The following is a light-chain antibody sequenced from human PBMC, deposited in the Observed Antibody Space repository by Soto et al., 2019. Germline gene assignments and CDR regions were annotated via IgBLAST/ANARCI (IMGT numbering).Light chain of an antibody. CDR3: QQYYNAPQN. Sequence: DIVMTQSPDSLAVSLGERATINCKSSQSILYSPNNKNYLAWYQQKPGQPPKLLIYWASTRESGVPDRFSGSGSGTDSTLTISSLQAEDVAVYYCQQYYNAPQNFGQGTKVEIK. CDR2: WAS. CDR1: QSILYSPNNKNY. V-gene: IGKV4-1*01. J-gene: IGKJ1*01.